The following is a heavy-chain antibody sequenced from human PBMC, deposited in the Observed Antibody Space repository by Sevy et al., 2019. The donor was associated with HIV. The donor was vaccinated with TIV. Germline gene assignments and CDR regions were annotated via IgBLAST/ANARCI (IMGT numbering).Heavy chain of an antibody. CDR2: IIGSGGRT. V-gene: IGHV3-23*01. J-gene: IGHJ4*02. D-gene: IGHD4-17*01. Sequence: GGSLRLSCAASGFTFSSYAMSWVRQSPGKGLEWVSCIIGSGGRTYYAESVKGRFTISRDNAKNTLYMQMNNLRAEDTAVYYCAKDGHDYGDFYINYWGQGTMVTVSS. CDR1: GFTFSSYA. CDR3: AKDGHDYGDFYINY.